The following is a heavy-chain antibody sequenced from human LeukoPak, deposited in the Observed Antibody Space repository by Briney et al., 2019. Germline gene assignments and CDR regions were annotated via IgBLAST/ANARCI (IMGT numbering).Heavy chain of an antibody. CDR2: IYHSGST. CDR1: GGSISSSNW. J-gene: IGHJ4*02. V-gene: IGHV4-4*02. CDR3: ARLDPLGLQIWAGGLDY. Sequence: SGTLSLTCAVSGGSISSSNWWSWVRQPPGKGLEWIGEIYHSGSTNYNPSLKSRVTISVDKSKNQFSLKLSSVTAADTAVYYCARLDPLGLQIWAGGLDYWGQGTLVTVSS. D-gene: IGHD5-18*01.